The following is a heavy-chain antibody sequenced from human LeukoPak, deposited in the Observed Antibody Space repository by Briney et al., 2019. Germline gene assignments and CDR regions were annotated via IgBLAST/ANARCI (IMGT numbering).Heavy chain of an antibody. D-gene: IGHD3-10*01. CDR2: ISDSAVST. V-gene: IGHV3-23*01. J-gene: IGHJ3*02. Sequence: PGGSLRLSCAASGFTFSTYAMTWVRQAPGKGLEWVSTISDSAVSTYYADSVKGRFTISRDNSKNTLSLQMNSLRAEDTAVYYCARDGSGTVDAFDIWGQGTMVTVSS. CDR3: ARDGSGTVDAFDI. CDR1: GFTFSTYA.